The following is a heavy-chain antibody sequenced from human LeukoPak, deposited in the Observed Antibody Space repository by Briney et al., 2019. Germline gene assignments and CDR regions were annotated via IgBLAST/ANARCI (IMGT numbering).Heavy chain of an antibody. CDR1: GYTFTNYG. J-gene: IGHJ4*02. CDR3: ARDSDGIYSSSWYAFFDY. CDR2: ISAYNGNT. V-gene: IGHV1-18*01. Sequence: ASVKVSCKASGYTFTNYGISWVQQAPGQGLEWMGWISAYNGNTNYAQKLQGRDTMTTDTSTSTAYMELRSLRSDDTAVYYCARDSDGIYSSSWYAFFDYWGQGTLVTVSP. D-gene: IGHD6-13*01.